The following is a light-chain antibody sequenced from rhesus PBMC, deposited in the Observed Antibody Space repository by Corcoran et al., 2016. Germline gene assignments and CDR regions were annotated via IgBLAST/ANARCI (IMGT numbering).Light chain of an antibody. V-gene: IGKV1-94*01. CDR2: AAF. Sequence: DIQMTQSPSSLSASVGDRVTVTCRASQGINKVLSWYQQKPGKAPTLLIYAAFSLQSGVSSRFSGSGSGTDDTLPISSLQPEGVATYYCLQGYTPPYSFGQGTKVEIK. CDR3: LQGYTPPYS. CDR1: QGINKV. J-gene: IGKJ2*01.